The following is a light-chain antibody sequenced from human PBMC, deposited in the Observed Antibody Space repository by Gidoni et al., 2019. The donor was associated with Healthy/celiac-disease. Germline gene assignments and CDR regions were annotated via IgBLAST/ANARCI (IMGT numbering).Light chain of an antibody. J-gene: IGKJ4*01. CDR2: GAS. V-gene: IGKV3-20*01. CDR1: QSVSSSY. Sequence: EIVLTQSPGTLSLSPGERATLSCRASQSVSSSYLAWYQQKPGQAPRLLIYGASSRATGLPDRFSGSGSGTDFTLIISRLEPEDFAVYYCQQYGSSPLTFXGXTKVEIK. CDR3: QQYGSSPLT.